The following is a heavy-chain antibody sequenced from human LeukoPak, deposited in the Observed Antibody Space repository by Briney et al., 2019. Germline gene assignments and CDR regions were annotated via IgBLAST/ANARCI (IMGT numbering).Heavy chain of an antibody. Sequence: GGSLRLSCAASGFTFSDYSMNWVRQTPGEGLEWLSYISSSNSVINYADSVRGRFSISRDNAKNSLYLQMTSLRAEDTAVYFCARKGGTYYYFDSWGQGTLVTVSS. J-gene: IGHJ4*02. CDR2: ISSSNSVI. CDR1: GFTFSDYS. V-gene: IGHV3-48*01. D-gene: IGHD1-26*01. CDR3: ARKGGTYYYFDS.